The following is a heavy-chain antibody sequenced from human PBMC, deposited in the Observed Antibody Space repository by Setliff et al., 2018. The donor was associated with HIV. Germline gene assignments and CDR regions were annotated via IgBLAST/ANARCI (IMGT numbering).Heavy chain of an antibody. Sequence: ASVKVSCKASGYTFNDNYIHWVRQAPGQGLEWMGRINPKSGGTSYAQKFQDRVTMTRDTSTSTASMELTSMRFDDTAVYYCARAAIPMAGLDYWGQGTLVTVSS. CDR2: INPKSGGT. J-gene: IGHJ4*02. D-gene: IGHD6-19*01. CDR3: ARAAIPMAGLDY. CDR1: GYTFNDNY. V-gene: IGHV1-2*06.